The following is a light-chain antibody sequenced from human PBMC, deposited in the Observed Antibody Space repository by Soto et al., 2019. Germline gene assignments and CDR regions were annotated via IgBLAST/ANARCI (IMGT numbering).Light chain of an antibody. V-gene: IGLV2-14*01. J-gene: IGLJ2*01. CDR2: DVG. CDR1: SSDVGGYDY. Sequence: QSALTQPASVSGSPGQSITISCTGTSSDVGGYDYVSWYQQVPGKAPKLIIYDVGDRPSGVSNRFSGSKSGNTASLTISGLQAEDEADYYCSSYTSGTTLVVFGGGTKVTVL. CDR3: SSYTSGTTLVV.